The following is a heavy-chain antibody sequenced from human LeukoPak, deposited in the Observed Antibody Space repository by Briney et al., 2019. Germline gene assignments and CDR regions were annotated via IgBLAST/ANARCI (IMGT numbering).Heavy chain of an antibody. V-gene: IGHV4-59*08. D-gene: IGHD1-14*01. CDR2: IYYSGTT. Sequence: SETLSLTCTVSGGSISGYYWNWIRQPPGMGLEWIGYIYYSGTTNYNPSLKSRVTISVDTSKNQFSLKLNSVTAADTAVYYCASSRHQHRAFDIWGQGTMVTVSS. CDR1: GGSISGYY. J-gene: IGHJ3*02. CDR3: ASSRHQHRAFDI.